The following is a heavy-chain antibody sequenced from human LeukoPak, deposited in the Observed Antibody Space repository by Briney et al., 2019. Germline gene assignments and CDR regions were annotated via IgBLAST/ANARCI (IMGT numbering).Heavy chain of an antibody. V-gene: IGHV4-59*12. Sequence: ETLSLTCTVSGGSISIYYWSWVRQPPGKGLEWMGYVYNSGNTDYNPSLKSRVTISVDTSKNQFSLKLSSVTAADTAVYYCARGRIRRTQNIAVASNFDYWGQGTLVTVSS. CDR2: VYNSGNT. CDR1: GGSISIYY. D-gene: IGHD6-19*01. CDR3: ARGRIRRTQNIAVASNFDY. J-gene: IGHJ4*02.